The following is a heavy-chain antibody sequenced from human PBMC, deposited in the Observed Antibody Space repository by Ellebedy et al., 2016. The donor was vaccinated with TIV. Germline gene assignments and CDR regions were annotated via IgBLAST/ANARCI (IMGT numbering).Heavy chain of an antibody. Sequence: AASVKVSCKASGYSLTSNGISWVRQAPGQGLAWMGWIGTYTGNTNYAQKFQGRVNMTTDTSTSTVYMDLRSLGSDDTAVYYCARGLWFGELDVWGQGTTVTFSS. V-gene: IGHV1-18*01. CDR2: IGTYTGNT. CDR3: ARGLWFGELDV. CDR1: GYSLTSNG. D-gene: IGHD3-10*01. J-gene: IGHJ6*02.